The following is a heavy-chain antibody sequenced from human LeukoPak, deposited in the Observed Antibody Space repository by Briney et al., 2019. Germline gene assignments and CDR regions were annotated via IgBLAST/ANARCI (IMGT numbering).Heavy chain of an antibody. D-gene: IGHD3-3*01. CDR3: ARDRNTDFWSGYYTNYFDY. Sequence: GGSLRLSCAASGFTVSSNYMTWVRQAPGKGLEWVANIKQDGSEKYYVDSVKGRFTISRDNANKSLYLQMNSLRAEDTAVYYCARDRNTDFWSGYYTNYFDYWGQGTLVTVSS. V-gene: IGHV3-7*01. J-gene: IGHJ4*02. CDR2: IKQDGSEK. CDR1: GFTVSSNY.